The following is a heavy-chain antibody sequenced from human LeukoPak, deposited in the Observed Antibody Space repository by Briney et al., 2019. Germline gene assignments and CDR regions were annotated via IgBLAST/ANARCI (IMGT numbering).Heavy chain of an antibody. V-gene: IGHV4-4*09. Sequence: SETLSLTCTVSGSISGYYWSWIRQPPGKGLEWIGYIYTSGSTNYNPSLESRVTISVDTSKNQFSLDLSSVTAADTAVYYCARQKCTSASCLAKNAFDIWGQGTMVTVSS. D-gene: IGHD2-2*01. CDR3: ARQKCTSASCLAKNAFDI. CDR1: GSISGYY. CDR2: IYTSGST. J-gene: IGHJ3*02.